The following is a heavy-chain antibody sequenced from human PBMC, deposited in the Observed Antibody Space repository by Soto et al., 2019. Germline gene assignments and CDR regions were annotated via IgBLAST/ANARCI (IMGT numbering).Heavy chain of an antibody. CDR2: VAYSGST. CDR1: GVSVSSRGYY. J-gene: IGHJ4*02. V-gene: IGHV4-39*02. CDR3: ARRRTNTDIRPPRGYYFDF. D-gene: IGHD3-10*01. Sequence: QLQLQESGPGLVKPSETLSLTCSVSGVSVSSRGYYWDWIRQPPGKGLEWIGSVAYSGSTYYNPSPKSRGTISEDRSKNAFSLKLDSMTAADTSVYYCARRRTNTDIRPPRGYYFDFWGLGILVTVSS.